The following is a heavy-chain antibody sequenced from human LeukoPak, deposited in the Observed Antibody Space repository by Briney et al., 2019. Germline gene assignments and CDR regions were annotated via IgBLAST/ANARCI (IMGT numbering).Heavy chain of an antibody. CDR3: AGGQMFTSDGFDD. J-gene: IGHJ4*02. CDR1: GFTFSSYA. Sequence: PGGSLRLSCAASGFTFSSYAMSWVRQSPGKGLEWVSAISGSGGNTYSADSVKGRCTISRDNAKNSLYLQMNSLRAEDTAVYYCAGGQMFTSDGFDDWGQGTLVTVSS. D-gene: IGHD2-2*01. V-gene: IGHV3-23*01. CDR2: ISGSGGNT.